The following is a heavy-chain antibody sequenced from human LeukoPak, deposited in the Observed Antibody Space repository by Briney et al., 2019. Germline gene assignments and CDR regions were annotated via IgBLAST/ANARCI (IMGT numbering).Heavy chain of an antibody. Sequence: GGSLRLSCAASGFTFSNAWMSWVRQAPGNGLEWVGRVKSKTDGGTTDYAAPVKGRFTISRDDSKNTLYLQMNSLKTEDTAVYYCTTEGGDYDILTGYFEYFDYWGQGTLVTVSS. CDR2: VKSKTDGGTT. CDR3: TTEGGDYDILTGYFEYFDY. D-gene: IGHD3-9*01. J-gene: IGHJ4*02. V-gene: IGHV3-15*01. CDR1: GFTFSNAW.